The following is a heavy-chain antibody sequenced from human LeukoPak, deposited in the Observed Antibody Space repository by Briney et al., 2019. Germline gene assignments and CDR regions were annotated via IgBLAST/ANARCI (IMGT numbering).Heavy chain of an antibody. J-gene: IGHJ4*02. V-gene: IGHV4-38-2*02. Sequence: SETLSLTCSVSGYSISNGYYWGWIRQPPGKGLEWIGRIYQSGSTYYNPPLKSRVTISVDRSKNQFSLKLELVTAADTAVYYCARSYCSTTSCYTADYWGQGTLVTVSS. D-gene: IGHD2-2*02. CDR1: GYSISNGYY. CDR3: ARSYCSTTSCYTADY. CDR2: IYQSGST.